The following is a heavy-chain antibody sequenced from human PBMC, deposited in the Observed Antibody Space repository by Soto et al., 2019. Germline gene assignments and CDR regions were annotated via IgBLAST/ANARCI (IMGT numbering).Heavy chain of an antibody. J-gene: IGHJ4*02. V-gene: IGHV1-8*01. CDR3: ARGLTTWDYFDY. Sequence: QVQLVQSGAEVKKPGASVKVSCKASGYTFTSYDINWVRQAAGQGLEWMGWMNPNSGNTGYAQKFQGRVTMTRNTSISTAYMELSSLRSEDTAVHYCARGLTTWDYFDYWGQGTLVTVSS. CDR1: GYTFTSYD. CDR2: MNPNSGNT. D-gene: IGHD4-17*01.